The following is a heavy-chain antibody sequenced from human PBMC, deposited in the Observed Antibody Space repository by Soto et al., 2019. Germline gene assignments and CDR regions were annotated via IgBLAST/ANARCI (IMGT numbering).Heavy chain of an antibody. D-gene: IGHD2-2*01. V-gene: IGHV3-21*01. CDR1: GFTFSSYS. CDR2: ISSSSSYI. CDR3: ARDMVVPAATILGGTYYYYYGMDV. Sequence: EVQLVESGGGLVKPGGSLRLSCAASGFTFSSYSMNWVRQAPGKGLEWVSSISSSSSYINYADSVKGRFTISRDNAKNSLYLQMISLRAEDTAVYYCARDMVVPAATILGGTYYYYYGMDVWGQGTTVTVSS. J-gene: IGHJ6*02.